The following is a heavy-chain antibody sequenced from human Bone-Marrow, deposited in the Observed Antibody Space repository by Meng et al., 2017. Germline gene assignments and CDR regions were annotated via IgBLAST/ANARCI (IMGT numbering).Heavy chain of an antibody. CDR3: AKVSVANYDPWRDTDNAFDI. CDR1: GGSISSSSYY. V-gene: IGHV4-39*07. Sequence: SETLSLTCTVSGGSISSSSYYWGWIRQPPGKGLEWIGSIYYSGSTYYNPSLKSRVTISVDTSKNQFSLKLSSVTAADTAVYYCAKVSVANYDPWRDTDNAFDIWGQGTMVTVSS. J-gene: IGHJ3*02. CDR2: IYYSGST. D-gene: IGHD3-22*01.